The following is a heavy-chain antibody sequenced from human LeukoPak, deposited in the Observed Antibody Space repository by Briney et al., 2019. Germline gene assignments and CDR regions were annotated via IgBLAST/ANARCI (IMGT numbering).Heavy chain of an antibody. Sequence: PGGSLRLSCAASGFTFSSYGMHWVRQAPGKGLEWVAVIWYDGSSKYYADSVKGRFTISRDNSKNTLYLQMNSLRAEDTAVYYCARDRAANNWFDPWGQGTLVTVSS. D-gene: IGHD2-15*01. CDR2: IWYDGSSK. CDR3: ARDRAANNWFDP. V-gene: IGHV3-33*01. CDR1: GFTFSSYG. J-gene: IGHJ5*02.